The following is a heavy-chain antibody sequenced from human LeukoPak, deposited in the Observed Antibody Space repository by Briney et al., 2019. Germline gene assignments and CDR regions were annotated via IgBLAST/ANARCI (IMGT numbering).Heavy chain of an antibody. J-gene: IGHJ6*04. D-gene: IGHD6-6*01. V-gene: IGHV3-21*01. CDR3: ARDDAATARASGMDV. CDR1: GFSFSSYS. Sequence: KPGGSLTLSCAASGFSFSSYSMNWVRQAPGKGLEWVSYINEGSTYTYYAKSVKGRFTISRDNAKNSLYLQMNSLRGEDTAVYYCARDDAATARASGMDVWGKGTTVTVSS. CDR2: INEGSTYT.